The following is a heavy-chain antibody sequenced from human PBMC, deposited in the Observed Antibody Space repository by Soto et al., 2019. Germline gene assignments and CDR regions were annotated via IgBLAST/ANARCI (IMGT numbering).Heavy chain of an antibody. CDR1: GFTFSSYS. J-gene: IGHJ4*02. Sequence: EVQLVESGGGLVQPGGSLRLSCAASGFTFSSYSMNWVRQAPGKGLEWVSYISSSSSTIYYADSVKGRFTISRDNAKNALYLQMNSLRDEDTAVYYWARGCYYGSGSYYKGGFSWGQGTLVTVSS. CDR2: ISSSSSTI. V-gene: IGHV3-48*02. D-gene: IGHD3-10*01. CDR3: ARGCYYGSGSYYKGGFS.